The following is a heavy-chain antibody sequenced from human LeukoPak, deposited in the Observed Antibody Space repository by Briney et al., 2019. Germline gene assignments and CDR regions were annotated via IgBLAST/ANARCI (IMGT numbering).Heavy chain of an antibody. D-gene: IGHD6-13*01. V-gene: IGHV3-23*01. CDR2: IRSDGGST. CDR3: ATLASGYSSPFDY. Sequence: GGSLRLSCAASGFTFSSYDMSWVRQAPGKGLEWVSFIRSDGGSTLYADSVKGRFTISRDNPKNTLYAEMTSLRAEDTAVYYCATLASGYSSPFDYWGQGTLVTVSS. J-gene: IGHJ4*02. CDR1: GFTFSSYD.